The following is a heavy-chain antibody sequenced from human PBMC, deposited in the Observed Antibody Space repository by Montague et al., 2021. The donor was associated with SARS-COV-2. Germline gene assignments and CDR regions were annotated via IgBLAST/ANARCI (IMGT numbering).Heavy chain of an antibody. CDR1: GGSISSSSYY. J-gene: IGHJ6*02. D-gene: IGHD6-13*01. CDR2: IYDSGXT. V-gene: IGHV4-39*07. Sequence: SETLSLTCTVSGGSISSSSYYWGWIRQPPGKGLEWFGSIYDSGXTXYXXXXKXRVTITVDTCKNQFSLKLSSVTAADTAVYYCARVGRQQLVRLSGMDVWGQGTTVTVSS. CDR3: ARVGRQQLVRLSGMDV.